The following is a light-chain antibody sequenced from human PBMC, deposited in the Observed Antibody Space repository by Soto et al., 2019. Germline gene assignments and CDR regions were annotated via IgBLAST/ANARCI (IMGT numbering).Light chain of an antibody. CDR2: ATS. CDR1: QSIDTRY. CDR3: QQYFASSWT. V-gene: IGKV3-20*01. Sequence: EIVLTQSPGTLYSSPGERATLSCRASQSIDTRYFAWYQHKPGQAPRLLIYATSSRATGIPDRFGGSGSGTDFTLTINRLEPEDFAVYYCQQYFASSWTFGQGTKVDIK. J-gene: IGKJ1*01.